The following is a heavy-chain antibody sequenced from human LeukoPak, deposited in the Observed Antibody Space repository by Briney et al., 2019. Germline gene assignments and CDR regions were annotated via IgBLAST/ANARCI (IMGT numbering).Heavy chain of an antibody. J-gene: IGHJ5*02. D-gene: IGHD2/OR15-2a*01. Sequence: SETLSLTCAVYGGSFKNYYWNWVRQPPGKGLEWIGEIHHSRSTNYNPSLKSRVTISIDKSKNQFSVMLTPVTAADTAVYYCVRNAYYSADPWGQGTLVTVSS. CDR1: GGSFKNYY. CDR2: IHHSRST. V-gene: IGHV4-34*01. CDR3: VRNAYYSADP.